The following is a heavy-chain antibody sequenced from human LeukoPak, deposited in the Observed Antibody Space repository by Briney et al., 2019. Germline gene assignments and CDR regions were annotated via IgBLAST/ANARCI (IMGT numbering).Heavy chain of an antibody. D-gene: IGHD6-19*01. Sequence: SETLSLTCTVSGGSISSYHWSWIRQPPGKGLEWIGYIYYSGSTNYNPSLKGRVTISVDTSKNQFSLKLSSVTAADTAVYYCARVRIAVADYYFDYWGQGTLVTVSS. CDR1: GGSISSYH. V-gene: IGHV4-59*01. J-gene: IGHJ4*02. CDR2: IYYSGST. CDR3: ARVRIAVADYYFDY.